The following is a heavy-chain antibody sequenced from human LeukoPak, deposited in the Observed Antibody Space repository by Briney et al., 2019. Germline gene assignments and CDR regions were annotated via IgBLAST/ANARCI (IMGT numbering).Heavy chain of an antibody. V-gene: IGHV4-4*07. J-gene: IGHJ6*03. Sequence: SETLSLTCTVSGGSISSYYWSWIRQPARKGLEWNGRIYTSGSTNYNPSLKSRVTMSVDTSKNQFSLKLSSVTAADTAVYYCARDQQLGYYYYMDVWGKGTTVTVSS. CDR1: GGSISSYY. D-gene: IGHD6-6*01. CDR3: ARDQQLGYYYYMDV. CDR2: IYTSGST.